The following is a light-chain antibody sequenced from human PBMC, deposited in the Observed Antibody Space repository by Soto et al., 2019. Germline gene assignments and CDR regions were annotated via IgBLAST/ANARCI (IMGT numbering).Light chain of an antibody. CDR3: QSYDSSNHDVV. J-gene: IGLJ2*01. CDR1: SGSIASNY. V-gene: IGLV6-57*04. CDR2: EDN. Sequence: NFMLTQPHSVSESPGKTVTISCTRSSGSIASNYVQWYQQRPGSAPTTVIYEDNQRPSGVPDRFSGSIDSSSNSASLTISGLKTEEEADYYCQSYDSSNHDVVFGGGTKVTVL.